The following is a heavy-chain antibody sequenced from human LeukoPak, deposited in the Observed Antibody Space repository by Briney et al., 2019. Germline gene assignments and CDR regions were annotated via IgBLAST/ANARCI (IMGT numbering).Heavy chain of an antibody. D-gene: IGHD3-10*01. CDR3: AKWWVRGYGMDV. CDR1: GFTFSSYG. V-gene: IGHV3-30*18. J-gene: IGHJ6*02. Sequence: GRSLRLSCAASGFTFSSYGMHWVRQAPGKGLEWVAVISYDGSNKYYADSVKGRFTISRDNSKNTLYLQMNSLRAEDTAVYYCAKWWVRGYGMDVWGQGTTVTVSS. CDR2: ISYDGSNK.